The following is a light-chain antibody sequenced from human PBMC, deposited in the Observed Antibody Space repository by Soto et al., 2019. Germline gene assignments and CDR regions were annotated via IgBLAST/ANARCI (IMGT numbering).Light chain of an antibody. J-gene: IGKJ1*01. CDR2: LGS. V-gene: IGKV2-28*01. Sequence: DIAMTQSPLCLAVTPAEPSSNSCRSSHILLHSNGYNYLDWYLQKPGQSPQXVIYLGSNRASGVPDRFSGSGSGTDFTLKISRVEAEDVGVYYCMQALQTPLTFGQGTKVDIK. CDR3: MQALQTPLT. CDR1: HILLHSNGYNY.